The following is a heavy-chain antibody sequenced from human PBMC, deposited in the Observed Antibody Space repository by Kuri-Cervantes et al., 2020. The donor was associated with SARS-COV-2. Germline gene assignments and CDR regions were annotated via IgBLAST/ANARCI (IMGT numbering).Heavy chain of an antibody. CDR1: GYSFTSYW. CDR2: IYPGDSDT. D-gene: IGHD7-27*01. J-gene: IGHJ3*02. Sequence: GGSLRLSCKGSGYSFTSYWIGWVRQMPGKGLEWMGIIYPGDSDTRYSPSFQGQVTISADKSISAAYLQWSSLKASDTAMYYCARQLTGGFDMHAFDIWGQGTMVTVSS. V-gene: IGHV5-51*01. CDR3: ARQLTGGFDMHAFDI.